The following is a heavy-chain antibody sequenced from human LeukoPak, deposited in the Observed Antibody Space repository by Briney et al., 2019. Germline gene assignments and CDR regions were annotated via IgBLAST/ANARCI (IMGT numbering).Heavy chain of an antibody. CDR3: ARTQSGSYGFDY. Sequence: GGSLRLSCAASGFTFSTYSMNWVRQAPGKGLEWVSSISSSSSYIYYADSVKGRFTISRDNAKNSLYLQMNSLRAEGTAVYYCARTQSGSYGFDYWGQGTLVTVSS. D-gene: IGHD1-26*01. V-gene: IGHV3-21*01. J-gene: IGHJ4*02. CDR1: GFTFSTYS. CDR2: ISSSSSYI.